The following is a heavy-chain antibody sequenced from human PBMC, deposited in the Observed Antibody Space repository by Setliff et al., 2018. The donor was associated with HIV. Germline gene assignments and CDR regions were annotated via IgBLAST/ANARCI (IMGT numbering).Heavy chain of an antibody. CDR2: IYYSGST. CDR1: GVSISDHY. Sequence: PSETLSLTCFVSGVSISDHYWSWIRQPPGKGLEWIGYIYYSGSTNYNPSLKSRVTISVDTSKNQFSLKLGSVTAADTAVYYCAREIPYSYGGRGHPLWGQGTLVTVSS. J-gene: IGHJ4*02. CDR3: AREIPYSYGGRGHPL. V-gene: IGHV4-59*08. D-gene: IGHD3-22*01.